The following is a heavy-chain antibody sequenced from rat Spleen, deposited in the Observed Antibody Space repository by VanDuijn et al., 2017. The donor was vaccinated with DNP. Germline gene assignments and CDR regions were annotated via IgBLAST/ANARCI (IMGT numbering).Heavy chain of an antibody. Sequence: EVQLVESGGGLVQPGRSLKLSCVASGFTFSNSWMTWIRQAPGKGLEWVASIPNTGGGTYYPDSVRGRFTISRDNAKSTLYLQMNSLRSEDTATYYGTRDQGLRRVYVMDAWGQGASVTVSS. CDR1: GFTFSNSW. V-gene: IGHV5-31*01. D-gene: IGHD1-11*01. CDR3: TRDQGLRRVYVMDA. CDR2: IPNTGGGT. J-gene: IGHJ4*01.